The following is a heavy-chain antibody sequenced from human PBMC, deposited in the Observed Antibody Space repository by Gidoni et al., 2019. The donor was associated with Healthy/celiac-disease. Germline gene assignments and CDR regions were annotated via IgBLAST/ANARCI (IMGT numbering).Heavy chain of an antibody. CDR3: ARRHREVTVTTPYYYYYYMDV. CDR2: IIPIFGTA. D-gene: IGHD4-17*01. J-gene: IGHJ6*03. Sequence: QVQLVQSGAEVKKPGSSVKVSCKASGGTFSSYAISWVRQAPGQGLEWMGGIIPIFGTANYAQKFQGRVTITADESTSTAYMELSSLRSEDTAVYYCARRHREVTVTTPYYYYYYMDVWGKGTTVTVSS. V-gene: IGHV1-69*01. CDR1: GGTFSSYA.